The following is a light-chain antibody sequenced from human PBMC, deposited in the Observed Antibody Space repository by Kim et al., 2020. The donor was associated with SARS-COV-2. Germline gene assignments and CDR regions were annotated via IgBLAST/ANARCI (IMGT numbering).Light chain of an antibody. CDR2: GAS. V-gene: IGKV3-20*01. CDR3: QQYGGSPRT. J-gene: IGKJ1*01. Sequence: SPGEGATLSCRARQSVSNNYLAWYQQKPGQTPRLLIYGASSRATDIPDRFRGSGSGTHFTLTISRLEPEDFAVYYCQQYGGSPRTFGQGTKVDIK. CDR1: QSVSNNY.